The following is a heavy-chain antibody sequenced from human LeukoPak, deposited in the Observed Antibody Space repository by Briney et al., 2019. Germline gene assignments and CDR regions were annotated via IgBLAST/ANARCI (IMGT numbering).Heavy chain of an antibody. D-gene: IGHD6-19*01. Sequence: AGASLRLSCAASGLTFSSYAMSWVRQAPGKGLEWVSAISGSGGSTYYADSVKGRFTISRDNSKNTLYLQMNSLRAEDTAVYYCAKDQAVAGPGSDYWGQGTLVTVSS. V-gene: IGHV3-23*01. J-gene: IGHJ4*02. CDR1: GLTFSSYA. CDR3: AKDQAVAGPGSDY. CDR2: ISGSGGST.